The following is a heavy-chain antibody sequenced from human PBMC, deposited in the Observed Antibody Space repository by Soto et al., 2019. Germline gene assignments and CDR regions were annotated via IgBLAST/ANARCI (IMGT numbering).Heavy chain of an antibody. CDR3: ARVLGLRYFDWLPPFDY. V-gene: IGHV3-30-3*01. Sequence: GGSLRLSCAASGFTFSSYAMHWVRQAPGKGLEWVAVISYDGSNKYYADSVKGRFTISRDNSKNTLYLQMNSLRAEDTAVYYCARVLGLRYFDWLPPFDYWGQGTLVTVSS. D-gene: IGHD3-9*01. CDR2: ISYDGSNK. J-gene: IGHJ4*02. CDR1: GFTFSSYA.